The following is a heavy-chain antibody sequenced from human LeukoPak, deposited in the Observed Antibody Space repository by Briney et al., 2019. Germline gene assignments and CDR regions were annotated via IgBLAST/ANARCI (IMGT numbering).Heavy chain of an antibody. Sequence: GGSLRLSCPGSGFSFSGYWMSWVRQAPGKGLEWVANINQDGSEEYYVDSVKGRFTISRDNVERSLYLQMNSLRGEDTAVYYCTRDRVGSKPLGPKFCGQGTLVTVSS. D-gene: IGHD1-26*01. V-gene: IGHV3-7*01. CDR2: INQDGSEE. CDR1: GFSFSGYW. CDR3: TRDRVGSKPLGPKF. J-gene: IGHJ4*02.